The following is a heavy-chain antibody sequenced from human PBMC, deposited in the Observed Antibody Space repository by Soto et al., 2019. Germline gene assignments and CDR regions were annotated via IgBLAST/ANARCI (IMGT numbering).Heavy chain of an antibody. CDR3: AKVADGGGDSYYGMDV. CDR2: ISYHGSNK. J-gene: IGHJ6*02. D-gene: IGHD6-19*01. Sequence: SLRLSCAASGFTFSAYGMHWVRQAPGKGLEWVTFISYHGSNKYFADSVKGRFTISRDNSNNTLYLQMNSLRVEDTAVYYCAKVADGGGDSYYGMDVWGQGTTVTVSS. V-gene: IGHV3-30*18. CDR1: GFTFSAYG.